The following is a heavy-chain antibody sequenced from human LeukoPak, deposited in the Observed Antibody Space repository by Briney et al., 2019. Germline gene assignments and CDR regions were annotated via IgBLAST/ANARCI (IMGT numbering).Heavy chain of an antibody. J-gene: IGHJ4*02. CDR1: GFTFSSCG. Sequence: GGSLRLSCAASGFTFSSCGFNWVRQAPGKGLEWVSSIGPTGTDRYYADSVRGRFTISRDNAKNSMYPQMDSLRDEDTAVYYCATETIGRHYDYWGQGTLLTVSS. CDR2: IGPTGTDR. CDR3: ATETIGRHYDY. V-gene: IGHV3-21*01. D-gene: IGHD1-14*01.